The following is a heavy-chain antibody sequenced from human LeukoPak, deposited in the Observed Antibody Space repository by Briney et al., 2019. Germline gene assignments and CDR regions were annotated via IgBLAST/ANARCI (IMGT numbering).Heavy chain of an antibody. V-gene: IGHV4-59*01. Sequence: SETLSLTCTVSGGSISSYYWSWIRQPPGKGLEWIGYIYYSGSTNYNPSLKSRVAISVDTSKNQFSLKLSSVTAADTAVYYCGRGGPLTSYYSGRAAGAKGTTAPVPS. CDR3: GRGGPLTSYYSGRAA. CDR2: IYYSGST. D-gene: IGHD1-14*01. CDR1: GGSISSYY. J-gene: IGHJ6*04.